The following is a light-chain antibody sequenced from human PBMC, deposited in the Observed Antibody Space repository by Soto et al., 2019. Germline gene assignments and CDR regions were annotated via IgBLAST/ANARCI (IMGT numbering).Light chain of an antibody. CDR3: QQSFSTPRT. Sequence: TQSPSSLSASVGDRVTISCRASQTINTYVNWYLQKPGKAPKLLIYAASSLHSGVPSRFSGSGSGTYFTLTISSLQPEDFATYYCQQSFSTPRTFGQGTKVEIK. CDR1: QTINTY. CDR2: AAS. V-gene: IGKV1-39*01. J-gene: IGKJ1*01.